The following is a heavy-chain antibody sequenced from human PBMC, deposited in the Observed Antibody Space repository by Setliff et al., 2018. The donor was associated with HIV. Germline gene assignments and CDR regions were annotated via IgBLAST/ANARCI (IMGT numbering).Heavy chain of an antibody. CDR2: IYYTGGT. J-gene: IGHJ4*02. D-gene: IGHD5-18*01. CDR3: VGGQKWLAFDS. Sequence: SETLSLTCAVSGGPISGYWSWIRQPPGRGLEWIGYIYYTGGTNYNPSLNSRVTMSIDLSNNHLSLKLRSVTTADTAIYYCVGGQKWLAFDSWGQGTLVTVSS. V-gene: IGHV4-59*01. CDR1: GGPISGY.